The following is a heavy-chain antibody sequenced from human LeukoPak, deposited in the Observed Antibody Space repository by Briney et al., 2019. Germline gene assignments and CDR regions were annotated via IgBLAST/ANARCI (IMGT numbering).Heavy chain of an antibody. CDR1: GFTFSLYN. V-gene: IGHV3-21*04. Sequence: GGSLRLSCAASGFTFSLYNMNWVRQAPGKGLEWVSFISSSGSSMYYADSVKGRFTISRDNAKNSLYLQMNSLRAEDTAVYYCARDIYYYYMDVWGKGTTVTISS. CDR2: ISSSGSSM. CDR3: ARDIYYYYMDV. J-gene: IGHJ6*03.